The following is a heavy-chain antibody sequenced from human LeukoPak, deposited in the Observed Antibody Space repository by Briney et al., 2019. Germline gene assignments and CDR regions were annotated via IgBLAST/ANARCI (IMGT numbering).Heavy chain of an antibody. Sequence: PGGSLRLSCAASRFTFSNYEMHWVRQAPGKGLEWLSYISSSGNTIYYADSVKGRFTISRDNAKSSLCLQMDSLRAGDTAVYYCAREDGSQLDYWGRGTLVTVSS. V-gene: IGHV3-48*03. J-gene: IGHJ4*02. CDR2: ISSSGNTI. D-gene: IGHD1-26*01. CDR1: RFTFSNYE. CDR3: AREDGSQLDY.